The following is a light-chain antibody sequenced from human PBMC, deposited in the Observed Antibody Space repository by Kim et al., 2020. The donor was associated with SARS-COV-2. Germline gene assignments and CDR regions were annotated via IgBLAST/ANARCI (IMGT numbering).Light chain of an antibody. CDR3: QQYNTYSWT. CDR1: QSIRSW. V-gene: IGKV1-5*03. CDR2: QAS. Sequence: AYIGDRVTITCRASQSIRSWLAWFQKKPGKAPKLLIYQASTLESGVPSRFSGSGSGTEFTLTIRSLQPDDFATYYCQQYNTYSWTFGQGTKVDIK. J-gene: IGKJ1*01.